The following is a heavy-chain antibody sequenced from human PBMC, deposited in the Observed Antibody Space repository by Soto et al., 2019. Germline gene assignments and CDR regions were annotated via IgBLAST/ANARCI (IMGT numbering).Heavy chain of an antibody. CDR1: GGTFSSYA. CDR2: IIPILGIA. D-gene: IGHD3-3*01. V-gene: IGHV1-69*10. Sequence: GASVKVSCKASGGTFSSYAISWVRQAPGQGLEWMGGIIPILGIANYAQKFQGRVTITADKSTSTAYMELSSLRSEDTAVYYCARGGEGITIFGVVPYYLDYWGQGTLVTVSS. J-gene: IGHJ4*02. CDR3: ARGGEGITIFGVVPYYLDY.